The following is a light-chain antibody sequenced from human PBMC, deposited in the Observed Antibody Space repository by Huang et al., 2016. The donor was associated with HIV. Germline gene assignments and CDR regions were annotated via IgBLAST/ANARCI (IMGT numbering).Light chain of an antibody. Sequence: IQLTQSPSSLSVSVGDRVTITCRASQDITNYLAWYQQKPGKAPELLIFATSTLQSGVPSRFSGSVSGTYFTLSIASLQAEDSATYYCQQLNSYPLTFGGGTKVEI. CDR3: QQLNSYPLT. CDR2: ATS. CDR1: QDITNY. V-gene: IGKV1-9*01. J-gene: IGKJ4*01.